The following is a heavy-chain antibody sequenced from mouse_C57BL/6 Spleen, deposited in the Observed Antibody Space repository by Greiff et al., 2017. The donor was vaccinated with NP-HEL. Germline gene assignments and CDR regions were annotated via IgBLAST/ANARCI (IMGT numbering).Heavy chain of an antibody. J-gene: IGHJ1*03. V-gene: IGHV1-64*01. Sequence: QVQLKQPGAELVKPGASVKLSCKASGYTFTSYWMHWVKQRPGQGLEWIGMIHPNSGSTNYNEKFKSKATLTVDKSSSTAYMQLSSLTSEDSAVYYCARGGEITTVVAKWYFDVWGTGTTVTVSS. D-gene: IGHD1-1*01. CDR1: GYTFTSYW. CDR3: ARGGEITTVVAKWYFDV. CDR2: IHPNSGST.